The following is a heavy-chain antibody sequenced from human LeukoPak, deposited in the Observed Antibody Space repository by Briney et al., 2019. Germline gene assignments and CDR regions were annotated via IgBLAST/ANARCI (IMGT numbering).Heavy chain of an antibody. V-gene: IGHV1-8*01. J-gene: IGHJ6*02. CDR1: GYTSTSYD. D-gene: IGHD2-2*01. Sequence: ASVKVSCKASGYTSTSYDINWVRQATGQGLEWMGWMNPNSGNTGYAQKFQGRVTMTRNTSISTAYMELSSLRSEDTAVYYCARAMPFYCSSTSCYYGMDVWGQGTTVTVSS. CDR2: MNPNSGNT. CDR3: ARAMPFYCSSTSCYYGMDV.